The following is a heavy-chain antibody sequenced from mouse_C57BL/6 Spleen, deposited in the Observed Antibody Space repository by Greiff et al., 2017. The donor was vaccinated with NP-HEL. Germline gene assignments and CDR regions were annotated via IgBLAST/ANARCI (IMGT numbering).Heavy chain of an antibody. V-gene: IGHV1-52*01. CDR3: ARWFLDAMDY. CDR1: GYTFTSYW. D-gene: IGHD2-2*01. J-gene: IGHJ4*01. Sequence: QVQLQQPGAELVRPGSSVKLSCKASGYTFTSYWMHWVKQRPIQGLEWIGNIDPSDSETHYNQKFKDKATLTVDKSSSTAYMQLSSLTSEDSAGYYCARWFLDAMDYWGQGTSVTVSS. CDR2: IDPSDSET.